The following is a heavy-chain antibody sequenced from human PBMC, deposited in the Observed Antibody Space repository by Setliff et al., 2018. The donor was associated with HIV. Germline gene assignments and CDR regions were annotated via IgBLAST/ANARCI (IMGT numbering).Heavy chain of an antibody. CDR1: GGTLSSYA. J-gene: IGHJ4*02. CDR2: IIPISGTA. CDR3: ARGRGRYYDSRSYLDY. Sequence: GASVKVSCKASGGTLSSYAISWVRQAPGQGLEWMGRIIPISGTANNAQKFQGRVTITADKSTSTAYMELSGLRSEDTAVYYCARGRGRYYDSRSYLDYWGQGTLVTVSS. D-gene: IGHD3-22*01. V-gene: IGHV1-69*06.